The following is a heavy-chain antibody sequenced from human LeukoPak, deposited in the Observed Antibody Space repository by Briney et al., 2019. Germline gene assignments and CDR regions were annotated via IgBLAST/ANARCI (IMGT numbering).Heavy chain of an antibody. V-gene: IGHV3-7*01. CDR3: AGRSGSFDY. D-gene: IGHD3-10*01. Sequence: GGSLRLSCAASGFTFSNYWMSWVRQAPGKGLEWVANIKQDGSKKNYVDPVKGRFTISRDNAKNSLYLQMNSLRVEDTAVYYCAGRSGSFDYWGQGTLVTVSS. CDR2: IKQDGSKK. J-gene: IGHJ4*02. CDR1: GFTFSNYW.